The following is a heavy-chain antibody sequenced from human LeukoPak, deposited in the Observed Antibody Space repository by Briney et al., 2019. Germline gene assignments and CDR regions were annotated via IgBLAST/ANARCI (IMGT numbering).Heavy chain of an antibody. Sequence: GGSLRLSCSASGFTFSSYGMAWVRQAPGKGLEWVSSISGGGGTTYYADSVKGRFTMSRDNSKDTLHLKMNSLRVDDTAVYYCVKDRGYSVNWYYGDYWGQGTLVTVSS. V-gene: IGHV3-23*01. J-gene: IGHJ4*02. CDR2: ISGGGGTT. CDR3: VKDRGYSVNWYYGDY. D-gene: IGHD1-26*01. CDR1: GFTFSSYG.